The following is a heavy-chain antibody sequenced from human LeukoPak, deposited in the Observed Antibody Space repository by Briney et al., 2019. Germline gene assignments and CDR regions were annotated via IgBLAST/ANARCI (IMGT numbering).Heavy chain of an antibody. CDR3: ARRLLSVTGPFDY. CDR1: GYPSTGYY. CDR2: INPNGGST. J-gene: IGHJ4*02. V-gene: IGHV1-46*01. Sequence: ASVKVSCKASGYPSTGYYMHWVRQAPGQGLEWMGIINPNGGSTSYAQKFQGRVTMTRDTSTSTVYMELSSLTSEDTAVYYCARRLLSVTGPFDYWGQGTLVTVSS. D-gene: IGHD6-19*01.